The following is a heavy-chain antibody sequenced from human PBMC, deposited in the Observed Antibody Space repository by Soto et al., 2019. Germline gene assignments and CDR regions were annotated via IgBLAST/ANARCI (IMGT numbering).Heavy chain of an antibody. J-gene: IGHJ4*02. V-gene: IGHV1-2*04. Sequence: GASVKVSCKASGYTFTGYYMHWARQAPGQGLEWMGWINPNSGGTNYAQKFQGWVTMTRDTSISTAYMELSRLRSDDTAVYYCARDSYYGSGSYYRPRAYYFDYWGQGTLVTVSS. D-gene: IGHD3-10*01. CDR3: ARDSYYGSGSYYRPRAYYFDY. CDR1: GYTFTGYY. CDR2: INPNSGGT.